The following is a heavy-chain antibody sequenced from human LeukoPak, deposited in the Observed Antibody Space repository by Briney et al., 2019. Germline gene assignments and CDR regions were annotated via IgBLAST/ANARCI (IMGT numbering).Heavy chain of an antibody. V-gene: IGHV3-21*06. CDR1: GFTFSNYS. CDR2: ISSRSGYI. CDR3: ARPRGNVEMATNPFDY. Sequence: GGSLRHSCAASGFTFSNYSMNWVRQAPGKGLEWVSSISSRSGYIHYADSVKGRFTISRDNAKNSLYLQMNSLRAEDTAVYYCARPRGNVEMATNPFDYWGQGTLVTVSS. D-gene: IGHD5-24*01. J-gene: IGHJ4*02.